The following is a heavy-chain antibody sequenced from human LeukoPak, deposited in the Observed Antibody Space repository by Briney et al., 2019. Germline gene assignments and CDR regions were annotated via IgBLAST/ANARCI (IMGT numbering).Heavy chain of an antibody. CDR3: ARGRDYYGSGSFVDY. D-gene: IGHD3-10*01. J-gene: IGHJ4*02. CDR2: INHSGST. CDR1: GGSFSGYY. Sequence: SETLSLTCAVYGGSFSGYYWSWIRQPPAKGLEWIGEINHSGSTNYNPSLRSRVTIPVDTSKNQFSLKLSSVTAADTAVYYCARGRDYYGSGSFVDYWGQGTLVTVSS. V-gene: IGHV4-34*01.